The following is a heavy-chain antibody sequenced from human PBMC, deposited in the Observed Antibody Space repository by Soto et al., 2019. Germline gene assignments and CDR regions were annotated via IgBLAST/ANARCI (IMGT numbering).Heavy chain of an antibody. Sequence: PGGSLRLSCAASGFTFSTYSMNWVRQAPGKGLEWVSYISSSSSTIFYTDSVKGRFTVSRDNAKNSLYLQMNSLRAEDTADYYCARPTYYYDSSGPPAYWGQGT. CDR2: ISSSSSTI. V-gene: IGHV3-48*01. D-gene: IGHD3-22*01. CDR3: ARPTYYYDSSGPPAY. CDR1: GFTFSTYS. J-gene: IGHJ4*02.